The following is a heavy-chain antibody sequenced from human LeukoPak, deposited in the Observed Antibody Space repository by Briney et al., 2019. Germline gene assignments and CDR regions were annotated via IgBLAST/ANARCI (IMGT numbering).Heavy chain of an antibody. V-gene: IGHV3-53*01. CDR2: IYSGGST. J-gene: IGHJ4*02. Sequence: PGGSQRLSCAASGFTVSSNYMSWVRQAPGKGLEWVSVIYSGGSTYYADSVKGRFTISRDNSKNTLYLQMNSLRAEDTAVYYCARDLGGIAAAGTGDYWGQGTLVTVSS. CDR1: GFTVSSNY. CDR3: ARDLGGIAAAGTGDY. D-gene: IGHD6-13*01.